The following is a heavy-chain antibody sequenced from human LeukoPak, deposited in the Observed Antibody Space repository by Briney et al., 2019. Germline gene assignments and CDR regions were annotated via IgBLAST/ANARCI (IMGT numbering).Heavy chain of an antibody. D-gene: IGHD1-14*01. Sequence: SETLSLTCTVSGASVSSVSYYWSWIRQPPGKGLEWIGYISYSGSTNYNPSLKSRVTISVDTSKSQFALKLTSVTAADTAVYYCARLSAGTRLDFWGQGTLVTVFS. V-gene: IGHV4-61*01. CDR3: ARLSAGTRLDF. CDR1: GASVSSVSYY. J-gene: IGHJ4*02. CDR2: ISYSGST.